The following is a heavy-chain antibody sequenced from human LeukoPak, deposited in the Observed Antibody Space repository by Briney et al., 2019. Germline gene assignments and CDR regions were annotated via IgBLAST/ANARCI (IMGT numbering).Heavy chain of an antibody. CDR2: ISSSSSYI. Sequence: GGSLRLSCAASGFTFSSYSMNWVRQAPGKGLEWVSSISSSSSYIYYADSVKGRFTISRDNAKNSLYLQMNSLRVEDTAVYYCASSTYNYDYALDVWGQGTTVTVSS. V-gene: IGHV3-21*04. CDR3: ASSTYNYDYALDV. CDR1: GFTFSSYS. D-gene: IGHD5-24*01. J-gene: IGHJ6*02.